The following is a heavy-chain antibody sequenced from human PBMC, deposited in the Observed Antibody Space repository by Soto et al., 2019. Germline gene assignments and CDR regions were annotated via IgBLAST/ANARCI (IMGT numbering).Heavy chain of an antibody. CDR3: AILGYCSGGSCSRGYYYYYGMDV. CDR2: ISAYNGNT. Sequence: ASVKVSCKASGYTFTSYGISWVRQAPGQGLEWMGWISAYNGNTNYAQKLQGRVTMTTDTSTSTAYMELRSLRSDDTAVYYCAILGYCSGGSCSRGYYYYYGMDVWGQGTTVTVSS. J-gene: IGHJ6*02. V-gene: IGHV1-18*01. CDR1: GYTFTSYG. D-gene: IGHD2-15*01.